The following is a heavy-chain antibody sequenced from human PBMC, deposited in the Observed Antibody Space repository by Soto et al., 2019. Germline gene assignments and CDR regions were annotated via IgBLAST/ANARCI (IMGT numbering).Heavy chain of an antibody. CDR1: GDSISSSSYF. Sequence: SETLSLTCVVSGDSISSSSYFWGWIRQSPGTGLEWIGNILHSGSTYYNPSLQSRVTISIDTSKNQFSLRLSSVTAADTAVYYCAPLRSYIYAPDYWGQGTLVTVSS. V-gene: IGHV4-39*01. CDR2: ILHSGST. D-gene: IGHD5-18*01. CDR3: APLRSYIYAPDY. J-gene: IGHJ4*02.